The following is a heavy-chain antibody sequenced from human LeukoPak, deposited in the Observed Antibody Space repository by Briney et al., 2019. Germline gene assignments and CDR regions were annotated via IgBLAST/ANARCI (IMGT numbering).Heavy chain of an antibody. CDR2: IYTSGST. CDR3: ARGAYDFWSGYWN. Sequence: SETLSLTCTVSGGSISSGSYYWSWIRQPAGKGLEWIGRIYTSGSTNYNPSLKSRVTISVDTSKNQFSLKLSSVTAADTAVYYCARGAYDFWSGYWNWGQGTLVTVSS. V-gene: IGHV4-61*02. J-gene: IGHJ4*02. CDR1: GGSISSGSYY. D-gene: IGHD3-3*01.